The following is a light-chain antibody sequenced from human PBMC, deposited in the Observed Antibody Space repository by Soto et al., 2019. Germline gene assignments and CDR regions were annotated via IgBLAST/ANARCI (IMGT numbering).Light chain of an antibody. CDR1: HTITRW. V-gene: IGKV1-5*01. CDR2: DAS. J-gene: IGKJ1*01. Sequence: IQITQSPSTLSASFEDRVTITSLFWHTITRWMAWYQQKPGKAPKLLIYDASTLESGVPSRFNGSESGTEFTLTISSLQPDDVATYYCQQYDRYPCTFGQGTKVDIK. CDR3: QQYDRYPCT.